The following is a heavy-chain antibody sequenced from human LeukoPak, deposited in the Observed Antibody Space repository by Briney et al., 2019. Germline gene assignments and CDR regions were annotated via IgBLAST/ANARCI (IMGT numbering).Heavy chain of an antibody. V-gene: IGHV3-23*01. Sequence: GGSLRLSCAASGFTFSDYYMSWIRQAPGKGLEWVSAISGSGDRTFYADSVRGRFTISRDNSKNILYLQMNNLRVEDTALYYCAKDDGGLCSRTSCGDALDIWGQGTMLTVSS. J-gene: IGHJ3*02. CDR2: ISGSGDRT. CDR3: AKDDGGLCSRTSCGDALDI. CDR1: GFTFSDYY. D-gene: IGHD2-2*01.